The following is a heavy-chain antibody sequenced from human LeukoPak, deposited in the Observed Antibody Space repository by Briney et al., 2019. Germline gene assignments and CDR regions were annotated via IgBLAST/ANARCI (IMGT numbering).Heavy chain of an antibody. J-gene: IGHJ4*02. V-gene: IGHV1-46*01. D-gene: IGHD6-6*01. CDR1: GYTFTSYY. Sequence: ASVKVSCKASGYTFTSYYMHWVRQAPGQGLEWMGIINPSGGSTSYAQKFQGRVTITADKSTSTAYMELSSLRSEDTAVYYCAGDSSSVPGMSSDYWGQGTLVTVSS. CDR3: AGDSSSVPGMSSDY. CDR2: INPSGGST.